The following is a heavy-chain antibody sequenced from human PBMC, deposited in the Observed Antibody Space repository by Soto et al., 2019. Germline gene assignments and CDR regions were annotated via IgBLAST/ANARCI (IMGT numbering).Heavy chain of an antibody. CDR3: ARADWSGWIDY. V-gene: IGHV4-31*03. D-gene: IGHD6-19*01. CDR2: IYYSGNT. CDR1: GGSINNAGYY. Sequence: QVQLQESGPGLVKPSQTLSLTCTVSGGSINNAGYYWTWIRQHPRKGLEWIGYIYYSGNTFYNPSLKSRVSISVDTSKNQFSLNLTSVTAADTPVFYCARADWSGWIDYWGHGTLVTVSS. J-gene: IGHJ4*01.